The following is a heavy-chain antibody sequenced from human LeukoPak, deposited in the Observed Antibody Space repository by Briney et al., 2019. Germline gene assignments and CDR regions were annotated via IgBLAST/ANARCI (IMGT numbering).Heavy chain of an antibody. Sequence: PGGSLRLSCAASGFTFSSYGMNWVRQAPGKGLEWVSGISGSGIDTDYADSVKGRFTISRDNSKNTLYLQMNSLGVDDTAIYYCARDLPRSDAFDIWGQGTMVTVSS. J-gene: IGHJ3*02. CDR3: ARDLPRSDAFDI. V-gene: IGHV3-23*01. CDR1: GFTFSSYG. CDR2: ISGSGIDT.